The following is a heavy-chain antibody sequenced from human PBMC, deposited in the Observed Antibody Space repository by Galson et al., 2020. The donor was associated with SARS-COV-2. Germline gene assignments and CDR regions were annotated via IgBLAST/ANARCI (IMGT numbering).Heavy chain of an antibody. J-gene: IGHJ6*02. CDR3: ARDTLSGYFTDDYYGMDV. CDR1: GFSLNTNGMC. D-gene: IGHD3-9*01. Sequence: SGPTLVKPTQTLTLTCTFSGFSLNTNGMCVSWIRQPPGKALEWLAVIDWDDGKYYSTSLKTRLTISKDTSKNQVVLTMTNMDPVDTATYYCARDTLSGYFTDDYYGMDVWGQGTTVTVSS. CDR2: IDWDDGK. V-gene: IGHV2-70*01.